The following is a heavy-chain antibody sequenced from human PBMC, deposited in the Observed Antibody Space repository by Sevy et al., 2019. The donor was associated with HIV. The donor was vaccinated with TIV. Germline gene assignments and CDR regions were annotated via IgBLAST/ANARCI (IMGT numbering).Heavy chain of an antibody. CDR3: ARASTYHYDAFDI. V-gene: IGHV1-8*03. CDR1: GYTFTSYD. Sequence: ASVKVSCKASGYTFTSYDSNWVRQATGQGLEWMGWMNPNSGNTGYAQKFQGRVTITRKTSISTAYMELSSLRSEDTAVYYCARASTYHYDAFDIWGQGTMVTVSS. J-gene: IGHJ3*02. CDR2: MNPNSGNT. D-gene: IGHD3-16*01.